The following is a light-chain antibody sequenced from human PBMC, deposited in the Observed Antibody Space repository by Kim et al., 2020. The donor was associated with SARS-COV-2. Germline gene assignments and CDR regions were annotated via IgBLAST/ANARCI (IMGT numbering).Light chain of an antibody. CDR2: GAS. CDR1: QSVSSSY. CDR3: QQYGSSYT. V-gene: IGKV3-20*01. Sequence: EIVLTQSPGTLSFSPGERATLSCSASQSVSSSYLAWYQQKPGQAPRLLIYGASSRATGIPDRFSGSGSGTDFTLTIIRLEPEDFAVYYCQQYGSSYTFGQGTKLEI. J-gene: IGKJ2*01.